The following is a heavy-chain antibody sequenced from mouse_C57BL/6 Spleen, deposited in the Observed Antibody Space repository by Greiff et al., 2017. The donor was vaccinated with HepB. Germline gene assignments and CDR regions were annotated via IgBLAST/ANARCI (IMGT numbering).Heavy chain of an antibody. CDR2: IDPNSGGT. V-gene: IGHV1-72*01. CDR3: ARNDDYDGAWFAY. Sequence: QVQLKQSGAELVKPGASVKLSCKASGYTFTSYWMHWVKQRPGRGLVWIGRIDPNSGGTKYNEKFKSKATLTVDKPSSTAYMQLSSLTSEDSAVYYCARNDDYDGAWFAYWGQGTLVTVSA. J-gene: IGHJ3*01. CDR1: GYTFTSYW. D-gene: IGHD2-4*01.